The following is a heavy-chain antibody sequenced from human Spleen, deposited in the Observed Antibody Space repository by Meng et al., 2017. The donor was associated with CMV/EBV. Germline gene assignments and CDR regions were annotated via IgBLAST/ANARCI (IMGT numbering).Heavy chain of an antibody. Sequence: GEFLKISCAASGFNFKTFTMNWVRQAPGKGLEWVSSISGGSHYIYYADSLKGRFTISRDNAKNSLYLRMNGLRVEDTAVYYCARDQEDTRELLPIHKGMDVWGQGTTVTVSS. J-gene: IGHJ6*02. D-gene: IGHD1-7*01. CDR3: ARDQEDTRELLPIHKGMDV. CDR2: ISGGSHYI. CDR1: GFNFKTFT. V-gene: IGHV3-21*01.